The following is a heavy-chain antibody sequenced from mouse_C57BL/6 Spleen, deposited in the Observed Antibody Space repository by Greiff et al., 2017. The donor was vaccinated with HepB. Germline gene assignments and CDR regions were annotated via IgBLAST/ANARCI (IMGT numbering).Heavy chain of an antibody. J-gene: IGHJ3*01. Sequence: EVNLVESGEGLVKPGGSLKLSCAASGFTFSSYAMSWVRQTPEKRLEWVAYISSGGDYIYYADTVKGRFTISRDNARNTLYLQMSSLKSEDTAMYYCTRDSSGPAWFAYWGQGTLVTVSA. D-gene: IGHD3-2*02. CDR2: ISSGGDYI. CDR1: GFTFSSYA. V-gene: IGHV5-9-1*02. CDR3: TRDSSGPAWFAY.